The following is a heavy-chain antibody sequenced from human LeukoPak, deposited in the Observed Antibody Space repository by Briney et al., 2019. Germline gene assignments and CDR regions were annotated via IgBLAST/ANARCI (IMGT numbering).Heavy chain of an antibody. CDR3: AREPLDWLPSFDY. Sequence: PSETLSLTCTVSGDSISSSSYYWGWIRQPPGKGLEWIGSIYYSGSTYYNPSLKSRVTISVDTSKNQFSLKLSSVTAADTAVYYCAREPLDWLPSFDYWGQGTLVTVSS. D-gene: IGHD3-9*01. J-gene: IGHJ4*02. V-gene: IGHV4-39*07. CDR2: IYYSGST. CDR1: GDSISSSSYY.